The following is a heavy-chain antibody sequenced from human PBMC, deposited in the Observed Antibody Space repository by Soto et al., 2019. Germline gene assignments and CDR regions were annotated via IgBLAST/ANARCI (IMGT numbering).Heavy chain of an antibody. Sequence: EVQLVESGGGLVQPGGSLRLSCTVSGFTFSGHWMSWVRQAPGKGLEWVANIRQDGSDTYYVDSVRGRFTISRDNARNALYLQMSYLRAEDTAIYYCARHCYCSGGDCYWYYFDYWGQGTLVTVSS. D-gene: IGHD2-15*01. CDR1: GFTFSGHW. CDR3: ARHCYCSGGDCYWYYFDY. CDR2: IRQDGSDT. J-gene: IGHJ4*02. V-gene: IGHV3-7*01.